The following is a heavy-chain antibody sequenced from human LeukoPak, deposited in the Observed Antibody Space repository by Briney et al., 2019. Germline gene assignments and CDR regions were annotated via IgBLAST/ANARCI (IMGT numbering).Heavy chain of an antibody. Sequence: SETLSLTCTVSGGSISDYHWAWIRQPAGKGLEWIGRVFVSGSANYNVFLKSRVTMSVDTAKNQFSLNLTSVTAADTGMYYCARDQRVAPGSLFNWFDLWGQGTLVTVSS. CDR2: VFVSGSA. D-gene: IGHD3-10*01. J-gene: IGHJ5*02. CDR3: ARDQRVAPGSLFNWFDL. CDR1: GGSISDYH. V-gene: IGHV4-4*07.